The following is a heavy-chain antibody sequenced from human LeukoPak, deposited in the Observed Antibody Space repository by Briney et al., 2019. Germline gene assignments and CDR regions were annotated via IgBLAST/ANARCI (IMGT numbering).Heavy chain of an antibody. Sequence: PGGSLRRYCAASGFTFSSYGLHWARQAPGQGLEWVADIWYDGRDKSYADSVKGRFTISRDNSKNTLYLQMNSLRAEDTAVYYCAKGQQRVFWDYFDYWGQGTLVTVSS. D-gene: IGHD6-6*01. CDR3: AKGQQRVFWDYFDY. V-gene: IGHV3-33*06. CDR2: IWYDGRDK. J-gene: IGHJ4*02. CDR1: GFTFSSYG.